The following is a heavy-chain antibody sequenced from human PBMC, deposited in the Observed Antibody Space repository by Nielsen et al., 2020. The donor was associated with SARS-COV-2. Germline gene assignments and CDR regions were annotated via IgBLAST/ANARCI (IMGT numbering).Heavy chain of an antibody. CDR1: GASISSGGYF. V-gene: IGHV4-31*03. CDR3: AREASGYDHYKYGMDV. Sequence: SETLSLTCTVSGASISSGGYFWSWIRQHPGKGLEWIGYIYFTARTSYNPSLKSRVAMSVDTSKNQFSLDLKPVTAADTAVYYCAREASGYDHYKYGMDVWGLGATVTVSS. CDR2: IYFTART. D-gene: IGHD5-12*01. J-gene: IGHJ6*02.